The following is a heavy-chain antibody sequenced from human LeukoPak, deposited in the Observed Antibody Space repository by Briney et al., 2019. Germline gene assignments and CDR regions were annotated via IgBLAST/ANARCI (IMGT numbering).Heavy chain of an antibody. J-gene: IGHJ4*02. CDR1: GFAFTSYA. Sequence: GSLRLSCAASGFAFTSYAMSWVRQAPGKGLEWVSAISPSGGSTYYADSVKGRFTISRDNSKNTLYLQMNSLRAEDTAVYYCASLRLVSGSYSDFDYWGQGTLVTVSS. D-gene: IGHD1-26*01. CDR2: ISPSGGST. V-gene: IGHV3-23*01. CDR3: ASLRLVSGSYSDFDY.